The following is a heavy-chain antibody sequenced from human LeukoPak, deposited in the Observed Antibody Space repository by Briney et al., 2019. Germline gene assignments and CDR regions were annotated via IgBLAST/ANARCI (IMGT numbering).Heavy chain of an antibody. J-gene: IGHJ4*02. CDR1: GYSFSSYW. V-gene: IGHV5-51*01. CDR3: ARQHGLADY. Sequence: GESLKISCKGSGYSFSSYWIGWVRQMPGKGLEWMGVIYPGASDTRISPSFQGQVTISADKSISTAYLQWSSLKASDTAIYYCARQHGLADYWGQGTLVTVSS. CDR2: IYPGASDT. D-gene: IGHD5-24*01.